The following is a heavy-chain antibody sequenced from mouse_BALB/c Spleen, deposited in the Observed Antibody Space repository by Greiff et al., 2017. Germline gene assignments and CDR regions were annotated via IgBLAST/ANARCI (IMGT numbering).Heavy chain of an antibody. D-gene: IGHD2-1*01. CDR3: ARAGGNYAWFAY. Sequence: EVMLVESGGGLVKPGGSLKLSCAASGFTFSSYTMSWVRQTPEKRLEWVATISSGGGNTYYPDSVKGRFTISRDNAKNTLYLEMSSLRSEDTAMYYCARAGGNYAWFAYWGQGTLVTVSA. J-gene: IGHJ3*01. CDR2: ISSGGGNT. CDR1: GFTFSSYT. V-gene: IGHV5-9*01.